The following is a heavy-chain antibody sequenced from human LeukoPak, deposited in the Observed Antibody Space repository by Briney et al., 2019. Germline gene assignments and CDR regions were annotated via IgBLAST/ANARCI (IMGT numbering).Heavy chain of an antibody. Sequence: ASVKVSCKASGYTFTSYGISWVRQAPGQGLEWMGWISAYNGNTNYAQKLKGRVTMTTDTSTSTAYMELRSLRSDDTAVYYCARIRFIFPDILTGLVEDDYWGQGTLVTVSS. J-gene: IGHJ4*02. CDR2: ISAYNGNT. D-gene: IGHD3-9*01. CDR3: ARIRFIFPDILTGLVEDDY. CDR1: GYTFTSYG. V-gene: IGHV1-18*01.